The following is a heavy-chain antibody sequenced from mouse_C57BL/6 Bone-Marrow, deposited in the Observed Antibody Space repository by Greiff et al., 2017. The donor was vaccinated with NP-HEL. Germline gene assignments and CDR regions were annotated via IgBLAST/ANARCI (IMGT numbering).Heavy chain of an antibody. V-gene: IGHV1-42*01. CDR3: ARVRYYGSRDYAMDY. Sequence: VHVKQSGPELVKPGASVKISCKASGYSFTGYYMNWVKQSPEKSLEWIGEINPSTGGTTYNQKFKAKATLTVDKSSSTAYMQLKSLTSEDSAVYYCARVRYYGSRDYAMDYWGQGTSVTVSS. CDR1: GYSFTGYY. J-gene: IGHJ4*01. CDR2: INPSTGGT. D-gene: IGHD1-1*01.